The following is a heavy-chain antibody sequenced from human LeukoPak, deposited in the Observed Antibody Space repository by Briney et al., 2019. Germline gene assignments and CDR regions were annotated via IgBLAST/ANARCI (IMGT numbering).Heavy chain of an antibody. D-gene: IGHD2-8*01. CDR2: INPNSGGT. CDR1: GYIFTDYY. Sequence: ASVKVSCKASGYIFTDYYMHRVRQAPGQELGWMGRINPNSGGTNYAQKFQGRVTMTRDTSISTAYMELRSLRSDDTAVYYCARRMATIDYWGQGTLVTVSS. V-gene: IGHV1/OR15-1*04. CDR3: ARRMATIDY. J-gene: IGHJ4*02.